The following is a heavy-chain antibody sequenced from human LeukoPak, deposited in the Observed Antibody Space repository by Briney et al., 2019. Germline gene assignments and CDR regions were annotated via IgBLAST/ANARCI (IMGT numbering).Heavy chain of an antibody. CDR3: ASPKAAYCGVGCYYP. J-gene: IGHJ3*01. D-gene: IGHD2-21*02. CDR1: GYSFTSYW. CDR2: VYPGDSPT. Sequence: GESLKISCKGSGYSFTSYWIGWVRQVPGKGLEWVGLVYPGDSPTTYSPSFQGLVTISADTSLRTAYLQWNSLKASDTATYYCASPKAAYCGVGCYYPWGQGTMVTVSS. V-gene: IGHV5-51*01.